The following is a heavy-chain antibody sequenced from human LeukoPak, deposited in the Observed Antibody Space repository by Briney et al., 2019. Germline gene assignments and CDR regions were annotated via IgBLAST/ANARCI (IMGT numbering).Heavy chain of an antibody. CDR2: HNPNSGGT. CDR1: GYTFTGYY. Sequence: ASVKVSCKTSGYTFTGYYIHWVRQAPGQGLEWMGWHNPNSGGTNYAQKFQGRVTMTRDTSIGTAYMELSSLRSDDTAVYYCARDLRIAVPALGYRGQGTLVTVSS. V-gene: IGHV1-2*02. D-gene: IGHD6-19*01. CDR3: ARDLRIAVPALGY. J-gene: IGHJ4*02.